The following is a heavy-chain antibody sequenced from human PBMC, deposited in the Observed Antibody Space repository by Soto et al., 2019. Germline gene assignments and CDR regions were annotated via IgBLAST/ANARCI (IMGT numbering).Heavy chain of an antibody. CDR1: GFTFSGYW. CDR3: ARGSRGYSYGYNDY. Sequence: EVQLVESGGGLVQPGGSLRLSCAASGFTFSGYWMHWVRQAPGKGLVWVSRISSDGISTTYADCAEGRFIISRDNAKNTLYLQLNSLRVEDTAVYYCARGSRGYSYGYNDYWGQGTLVSVSS. CDR2: ISSDGIST. V-gene: IGHV3-74*01. J-gene: IGHJ4*02. D-gene: IGHD5-18*01.